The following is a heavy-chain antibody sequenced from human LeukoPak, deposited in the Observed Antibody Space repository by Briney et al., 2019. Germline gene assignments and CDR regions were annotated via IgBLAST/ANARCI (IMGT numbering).Heavy chain of an antibody. D-gene: IGHD2-21*02. CDR1: GGSISSSSYY. V-gene: IGHV4-39*07. Sequence: SETLSLTCTVSGGSISSSSYYWGWIRQPPGKGLEWIGSIYYSGSTYYNPSLKSRVTISLDTSKNQFSLKLSSVTAADTAVYYCAKLVTAIVDFWGQGTLVTVSS. J-gene: IGHJ1*01. CDR2: IYYSGST. CDR3: AKLVTAIVDF.